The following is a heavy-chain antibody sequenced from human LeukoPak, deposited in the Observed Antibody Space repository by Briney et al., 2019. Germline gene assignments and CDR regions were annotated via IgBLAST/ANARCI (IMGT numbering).Heavy chain of an antibody. V-gene: IGHV3-7*01. CDR3: TSWGDTTAEYFQR. D-gene: IGHD2-21*02. Sequence: PGGSLRLSCAASGFTFSSYSVNWVRQAPGKGLEWVAHINPDGRDTYYVDSVKGRFTISRDNAQNSMYLQMNSLRVEDTAVYYCTSWGDTTAEYFQRWGQGTLVTVSS. CDR2: INPDGRDT. CDR1: GFTFSSYS. J-gene: IGHJ1*01.